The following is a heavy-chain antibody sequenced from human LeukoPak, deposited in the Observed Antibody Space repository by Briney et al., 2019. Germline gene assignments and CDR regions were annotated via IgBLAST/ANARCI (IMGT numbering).Heavy chain of an antibody. D-gene: IGHD4-23*01. V-gene: IGHV3-21*01. CDR2: ISSSSSYI. CDR3: ARGLSVVTPYDY. J-gene: IGHJ4*02. Sequence: GGSLRLSCAASGFTFSSYAMHWVRQAPGKGLEWVSSISSSSSYIYYADSVKGRFTISRDNAKNSLYLQMNSLRAEDTAVYYCARGLSVVTPYDYWGQGTLVTVSS. CDR1: GFTFSSYA.